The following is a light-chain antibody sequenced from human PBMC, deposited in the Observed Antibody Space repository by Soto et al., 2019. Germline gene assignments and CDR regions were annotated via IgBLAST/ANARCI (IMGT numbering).Light chain of an antibody. CDR1: SGDVGYYNY. Sequence: QSALTQPRSVSGSPGQSVTISCTGTSGDVGYYNYVSWYQQHPGKAPKVMIYDVTERPSGVPNLFSGSKSGNTASLTISGLEAEDEADYYCCSYAGTPRYVLGTGTKLTVL. J-gene: IGLJ1*01. CDR3: CSYAGTPRYV. V-gene: IGLV2-11*01. CDR2: DVT.